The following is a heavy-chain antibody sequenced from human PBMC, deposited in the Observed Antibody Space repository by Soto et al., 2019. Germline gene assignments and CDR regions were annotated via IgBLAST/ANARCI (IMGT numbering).Heavy chain of an antibody. V-gene: IGHV1-8*01. D-gene: IGHD1-26*01. CDR2: MQPSSGRT. Sequence: QVQLVQSGAEVREPGASVKVSCKASGYSFTSLDINWVRQTTGQGLEWMGWMQPSSGRTGYAQKFQGKVTMTRDNALNTAYMELSSLTADDTGFGYCSRGVTAGVDYWGQGTLVTVSS. CDR1: GYSFTSLD. J-gene: IGHJ4*02. CDR3: SRGVTAGVDY.